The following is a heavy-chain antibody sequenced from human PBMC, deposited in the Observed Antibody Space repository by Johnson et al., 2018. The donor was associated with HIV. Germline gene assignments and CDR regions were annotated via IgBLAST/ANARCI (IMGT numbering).Heavy chain of an antibody. V-gene: IGHV3-33*06. CDR3: AKSLGQQLVVVDAFDI. Sequence: VQLVESGGGVVQPGRSMRLSCAASGFNFSSYGMHWVRQAPGKGLEWVAVIWYDESNNYYADSVKGRFTISRDNSKSTLFLQMSILRGEDTGVYYCAKSLGQQLVVVDAFDITGQGTMVTVSS. J-gene: IGHJ3*02. CDR1: GFNFSSYG. CDR2: IWYDESNN. D-gene: IGHD6-13*01.